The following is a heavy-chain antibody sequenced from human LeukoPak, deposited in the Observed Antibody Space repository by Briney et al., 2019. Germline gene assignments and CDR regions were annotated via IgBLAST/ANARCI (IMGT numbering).Heavy chain of an antibody. D-gene: IGHD6-19*01. CDR3: TTVAVGVYDY. J-gene: IGHJ4*02. CDR2: ISGSGGST. CDR1: GFTFSRSA. Sequence: PGGSLRLSCAGSGFTFSRSAMGWVRQAPGKGLEWVSAISGSGGSTYYADSVKGRFTISRDNSKNTLYLQMNSLRAEDTAVYYCTTVAVGVYDYWGQGTLVTVPS. V-gene: IGHV3-23*01.